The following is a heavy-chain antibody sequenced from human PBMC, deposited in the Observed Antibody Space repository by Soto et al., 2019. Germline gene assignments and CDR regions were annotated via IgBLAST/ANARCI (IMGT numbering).Heavy chain of an antibody. V-gene: IGHV3-53*01. D-gene: IGHD5-12*01. J-gene: IGHJ4*02. CDR3: HGYGY. CDR2: IYSGGST. CDR1: GFSVTANY. Sequence: EVQVVESGGGLIQPGGSLRLSCEVSGFSVTANYMSWVRQAPRKGLEWVSVIYSGGSTYYIDSVKGRFSISRDISKNTLYLQMNSLRAEDTAVYYCHGYGYWGQGPLVTVSS.